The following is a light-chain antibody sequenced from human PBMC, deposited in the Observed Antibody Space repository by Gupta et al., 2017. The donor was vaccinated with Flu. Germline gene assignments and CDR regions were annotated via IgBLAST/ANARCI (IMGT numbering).Light chain of an antibody. CDR1: QNILYKFNNKYY. V-gene: IGKV4-1*01. Sequence: DIGVTQSPESLPVSLGERATINCKSSQNILYKFNNKYYLAWYQQKPRQPPRLLIYWASTRVSGVPDRFNGSGSGTDFTLTINSVQAEDVAVYYCQQYYRTMWTFGQGTKVEI. CDR3: QQYYRTMWT. CDR2: WAS. J-gene: IGKJ1*01.